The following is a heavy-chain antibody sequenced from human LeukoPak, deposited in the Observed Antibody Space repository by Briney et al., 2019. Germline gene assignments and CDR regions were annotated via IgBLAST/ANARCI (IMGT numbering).Heavy chain of an antibody. CDR2: IYYSGST. V-gene: IGHV4-31*03. Sequence: PSQTLSLTCTVSGGSISSGGYYWSWIRQHPGKGLEWIEYIYYSGSTYYNPSLKSRVTISVDTSKNQFSLKLSSVTAADTAVYYCARDNLAAAGPYYYYYGMDVWGQGTTVTVSS. D-gene: IGHD6-13*01. CDR3: ARDNLAAAGPYYYYYGMDV. CDR1: GGSISSGGYY. J-gene: IGHJ6*02.